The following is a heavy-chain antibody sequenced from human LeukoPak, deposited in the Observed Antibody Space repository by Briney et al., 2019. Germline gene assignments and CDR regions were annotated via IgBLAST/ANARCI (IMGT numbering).Heavy chain of an antibody. CDR3: AKSDWFDP. CDR1: GFTLKNYW. CDR2: SKYDGSTA. J-gene: IGHJ5*02. Sequence: PGESLRLSCETSGFTLKNYWMSWLRRAPGKGLEWVSRSKYDGSTAMYAESVKGRFIISRDNARGTLYLQMNSLRVDDTAVYYCAKSDWFDPCGRGILVTVSS. V-gene: IGHV3-74*03.